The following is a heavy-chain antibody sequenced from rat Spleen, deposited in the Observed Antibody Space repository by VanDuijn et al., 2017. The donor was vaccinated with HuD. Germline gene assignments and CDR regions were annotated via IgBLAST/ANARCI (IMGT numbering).Heavy chain of an antibody. CDR1: GFSLTDYS. J-gene: IGHJ2*01. CDR2: IWTGGST. Sequence: VQLKESGPGQVQPSQTLSLTCTASGFSLTDYSVHWVRQPPGKGLEWLGIIWTGGSTAYNSLLKSRLSITRDTSKSQVFLKMNSLQTEDTATYSCARDFGPFGITYWGQGVMVTVSS. D-gene: IGHD4-3*01. V-gene: IGHV2S63*01. CDR3: ARDFGPFGITY.